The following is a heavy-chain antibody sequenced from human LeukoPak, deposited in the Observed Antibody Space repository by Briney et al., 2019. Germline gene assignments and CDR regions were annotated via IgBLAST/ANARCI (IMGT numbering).Heavy chain of an antibody. CDR2: MNPNSGNT. Sequence: ASVKVSCKASGYTFTSYDINWVRQATGQGLEWMGWMNPNSGNTGYAQKFQGRVTMTRNTSISTAYMDLSSLRSEDTAVYYCATPRNKWELPPGFDYWGQGTLVTVSS. CDR3: ATPRNKWELPPGFDY. D-gene: IGHD1-26*01. J-gene: IGHJ4*02. V-gene: IGHV1-8*01. CDR1: GYTFTSYD.